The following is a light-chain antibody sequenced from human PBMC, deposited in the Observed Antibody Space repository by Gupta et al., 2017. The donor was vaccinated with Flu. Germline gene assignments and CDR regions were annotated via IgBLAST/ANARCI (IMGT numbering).Light chain of an antibody. CDR1: RGDFGNYDF. Sequence: QSARSQPASVSGSPGQSISISCTGSRGDFGNYDFVSWYQQHPGKAPKLLIYDVSRRPSDMSSRFSGSKAGNTASLTISGLQAEDEAVYYCNSYTISTTRVFGGGTTLTV. CDR3: NSYTISTTRV. V-gene: IGLV2-14*03. CDR2: DVS. J-gene: IGLJ3*02.